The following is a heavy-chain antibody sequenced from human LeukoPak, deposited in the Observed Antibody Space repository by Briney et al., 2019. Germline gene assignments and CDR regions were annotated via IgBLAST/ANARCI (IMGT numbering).Heavy chain of an antibody. CDR1: GGSISSSSYY. J-gene: IGHJ4*02. V-gene: IGHV4-39*01. CDR3: ARRGRGSGSPPIDY. CDR2: IYYSGST. D-gene: IGHD3-10*01. Sequence: PSETLSLTCTVSGGSISSSSYYWGWIRQPPGKGLEWIGSIYYSGSTYYNPSLKSRVTISVDTSKNQFSLKLSSVTAADTAVYYCARRGRGSGSPPIDYWGQGTLVTVSS.